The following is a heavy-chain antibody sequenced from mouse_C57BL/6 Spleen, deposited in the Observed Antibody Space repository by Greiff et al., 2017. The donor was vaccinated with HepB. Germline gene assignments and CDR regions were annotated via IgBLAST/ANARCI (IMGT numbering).Heavy chain of an antibody. CDR3: TRRGTRAMDY. V-gene: IGHV1-15*01. CDR1: GYTFTDYE. Sequence: VQLVESGAELVRPGASVTLSCKASGYTFTDYEMHWVKQTPVHGLEWIGAIDPETGGTAYNQKFKGKAILTADKSSSTAYMELRSLTSEDSAVYYCTRRGTRAMDYWGQGTSVTVSS. CDR2: IDPETGGT. J-gene: IGHJ4*01. D-gene: IGHD3-3*01.